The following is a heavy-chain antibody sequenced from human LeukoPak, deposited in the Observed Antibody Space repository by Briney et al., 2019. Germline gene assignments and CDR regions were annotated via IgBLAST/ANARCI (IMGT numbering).Heavy chain of an antibody. V-gene: IGHV3-30-3*01. Sequence: GGSLRLSCAASGFTFSRFAMHWVRQAPGKGREWVAVTSYDGVFKYYADSVKGGFTISRDHSKNTLYLQMNSLRVEDTAVYYCARAEFHYYYIDVWGKGTTVTVSS. D-gene: IGHD3-10*01. CDR2: TSYDGVFK. CDR3: ARAEFHYYYIDV. J-gene: IGHJ6*03. CDR1: GFTFSRFA.